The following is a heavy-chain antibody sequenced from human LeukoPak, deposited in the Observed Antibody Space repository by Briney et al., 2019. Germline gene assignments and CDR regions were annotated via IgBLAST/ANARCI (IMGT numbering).Heavy chain of an antibody. V-gene: IGHV3-23*01. CDR2: ISGSGGST. J-gene: IGHJ3*02. Sequence: GGSLRLSCAASGFTFSSYAMSWVRQAPGKGLEWVSGISGSGGSTFYADSVKGRFTISRHNSKNTLYLQMNSLRAEDTAVYYCAREVGGSAFDIWGQGTMVTVSS. CDR3: AREVGGSAFDI. CDR1: GFTFSSYA. D-gene: IGHD3-16*01.